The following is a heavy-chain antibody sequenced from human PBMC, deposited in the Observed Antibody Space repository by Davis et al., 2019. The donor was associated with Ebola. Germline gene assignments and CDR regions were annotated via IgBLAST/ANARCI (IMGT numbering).Heavy chain of an antibody. CDR2: IWYDGSNK. D-gene: IGHD2-15*01. V-gene: IGHV3-30*02. Sequence: PGGSLRLSCAASGFTFSSYGMHWVRQAPGKGLEWVAVIWYDGSNKYYADSVKGRFTISRDNSKNTLYLQMNSLRAEDTAVYYCTPINVDLVPIDYWGQGTLVTVSS. CDR1: GFTFSSYG. CDR3: TPINVDLVPIDY. J-gene: IGHJ4*02.